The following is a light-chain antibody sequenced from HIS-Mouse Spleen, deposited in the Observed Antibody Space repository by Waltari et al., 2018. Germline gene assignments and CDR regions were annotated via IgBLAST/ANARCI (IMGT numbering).Light chain of an antibody. Sequence: QSVLTQPPSVSGAPGQRVTISCTGSSSNIGAGYDVHWYQQLPGTAPKLLIYVNGNRPSGVPDRFSGSKSGTSASLAITGLQAEDEADYYCQSYDSSLSGSVFGGGTKLTVL. CDR1: SSNIGAGYD. CDR2: VNG. J-gene: IGLJ2*01. CDR3: QSYDSSLSGSV. V-gene: IGLV1-40*01.